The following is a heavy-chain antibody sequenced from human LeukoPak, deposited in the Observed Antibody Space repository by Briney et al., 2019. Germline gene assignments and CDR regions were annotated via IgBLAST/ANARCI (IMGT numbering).Heavy chain of an antibody. CDR2: ISASGNT. CDR1: GGSISNYY. D-gene: IGHD2-21*02. J-gene: IGHJ4*02. CDR3: ARQGVATAIDY. V-gene: IGHV4-4*07. Sequence: SQTLSLTCTVSGGSISNYYWSWIRQPAGKGLEWIGRISASGNTNYNPSLKSRVTMSVDTSMDLFALKLSSVTAADTAVYYCARQGVATAIDYWGQGTLVTVSS.